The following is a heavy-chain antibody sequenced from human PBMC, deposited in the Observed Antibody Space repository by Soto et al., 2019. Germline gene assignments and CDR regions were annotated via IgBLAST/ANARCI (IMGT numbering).Heavy chain of an antibody. D-gene: IGHD2-21*02. V-gene: IGHV5-51*01. CDR2: IYPGDSDT. CDR1: GFTFTRYW. CDR3: AAGRGPLAVTANPDFDY. Sequence: EVQLKQSGAEVKKPGESLKISCQGSGFTFTRYWICLLRQMPGKGVGWMGIIYPGDSDTRYSPSFQGLVTISADKSISTDCLQWSRLKAADTAMYYCAAGRGPLAVTANPDFDYWGQGTLVTVSS. J-gene: IGHJ4*02.